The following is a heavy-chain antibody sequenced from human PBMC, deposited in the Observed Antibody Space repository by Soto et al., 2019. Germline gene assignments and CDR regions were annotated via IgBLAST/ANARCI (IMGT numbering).Heavy chain of an antibody. CDR3: AKDEIAVAGPDY. CDR2: ISYDGSNK. V-gene: IGHV3-30*18. CDR1: GITSSRYG. J-gene: IGHJ4*02. D-gene: IGHD6-19*01. Sequence: PGGTLRLSCGASGITSSRYGMHWVRQAPGKGREWVAVISYDGSNKYYADSVKGRFNISRDNSKNTLYLQMNSLRAEDTAVYYCAKDEIAVAGPDYWGQGTLVTVSS.